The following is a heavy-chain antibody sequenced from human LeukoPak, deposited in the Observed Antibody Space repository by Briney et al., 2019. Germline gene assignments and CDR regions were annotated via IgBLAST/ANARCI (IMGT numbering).Heavy chain of an antibody. CDR3: TRDPSNSGSYSRLDY. CDR2: LSTSSIYI. V-gene: IGHV3-21*01. CDR1: GFTFSSYG. J-gene: IGHJ4*02. Sequence: GGSLRLSCAASGFTFSSYGMHWVRQAPGKGLEWVSSLSTSSIYIYYADSVKGRFTISRDNAKNSLYLQMNSLRAEDTALYYCTRDPSNSGSYSRLDYWGQGTLVTVSS. D-gene: IGHD1-26*01.